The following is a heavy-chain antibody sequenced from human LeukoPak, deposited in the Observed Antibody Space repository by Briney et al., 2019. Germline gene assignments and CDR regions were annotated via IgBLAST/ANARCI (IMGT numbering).Heavy chain of an antibody. V-gene: IGHV1-18*01. CDR3: ARKNSGYDSGYYYYMDV. J-gene: IGHJ6*03. CDR1: GGTFSSYA. Sequence: ASVKVSCKASGGTFSSYAISWVRQAPGQGLEWMGWISAYNGNTNYAQKLQGRVTMTTDTSTSTAYMELRSLRSDDTAVYYCARKNSGYDSGYYYYMDVWGKGTTVTISS. D-gene: IGHD5-12*01. CDR2: ISAYNGNT.